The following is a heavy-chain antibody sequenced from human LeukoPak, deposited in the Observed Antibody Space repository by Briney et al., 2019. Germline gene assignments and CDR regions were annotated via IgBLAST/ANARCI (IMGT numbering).Heavy chain of an antibody. J-gene: IGHJ4*02. CDR2: ISGNNNYI. D-gene: IGHD3-9*01. V-gene: IGHV3-21*01. Sequence: GGSLRLSCAASGFTFSSHSMNWVRQAPGKGLEWVSSISGNNNYIYYADSVKGRFTISRDNAKNSLYLQMNSLRAEDTAVYYCARVSNNDWYILYYFDYWGQGTLVTVSS. CDR3: ARVSNNDWYILYYFDY. CDR1: GFTFSSHS.